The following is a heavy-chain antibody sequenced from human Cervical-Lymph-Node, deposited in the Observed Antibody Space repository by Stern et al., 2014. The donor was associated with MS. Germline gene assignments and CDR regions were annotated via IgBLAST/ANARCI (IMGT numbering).Heavy chain of an antibody. D-gene: IGHD5-18*01. Sequence: QVQLQESGPGLVKPSETLSLTCTVSGGSISSYYWSWIRQPPGKGLEWLGYIYYSGSTNYNPSLKSRVTISVDTSKNQFSLKLSSVTAADTAVYYCARAGYSYGYVFDYWGQGTLVTVSS. J-gene: IGHJ4*02. V-gene: IGHV4-59*01. CDR2: IYYSGST. CDR3: ARAGYSYGYVFDY. CDR1: GGSISSYY.